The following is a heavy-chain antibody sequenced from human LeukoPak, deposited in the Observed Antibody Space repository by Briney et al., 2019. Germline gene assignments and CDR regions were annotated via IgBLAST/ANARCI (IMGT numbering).Heavy chain of an antibody. CDR1: GYTFTSYG. D-gene: IGHD3-22*01. J-gene: IGHJ4*02. V-gene: IGHV1-18*01. CDR3: ARSPNYYYDSSGYNPLFDY. Sequence: ASVKVSCKASGYTFTSYGISWVRQAPGQGLEWMGWISAYNGNTNYAQKLQGRVTMTTDTSTSTAYMELRSLRSDDTAVYYCARSPNYYYDSSGYNPLFDYWGQGTLVTVSS. CDR2: ISAYNGNT.